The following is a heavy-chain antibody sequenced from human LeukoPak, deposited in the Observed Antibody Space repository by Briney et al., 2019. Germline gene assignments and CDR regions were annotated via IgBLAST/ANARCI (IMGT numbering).Heavy chain of an antibody. Sequence: GGPLRLSCAASGFTLRRYSMNWVRQAPGKGLEWVSYISTSSYYIYYADSVKGRFTISRDYAKNSLYLQMRSLRAEDTALYYCARDASGRSTGLMDPWGQGTLVTVSS. J-gene: IGHJ5*02. D-gene: IGHD1-26*01. CDR3: ARDASGRSTGLMDP. CDR1: GFTLRRYS. CDR2: ISTSSYYI. V-gene: IGHV3-21*01.